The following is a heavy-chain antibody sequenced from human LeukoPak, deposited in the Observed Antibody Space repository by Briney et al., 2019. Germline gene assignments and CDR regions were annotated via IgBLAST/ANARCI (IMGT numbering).Heavy chain of an antibody. V-gene: IGHV4-4*07. J-gene: IGHJ4*02. CDR2: FSGSGST. Sequence: SETLSLTCTVSGGSISGYYWSWVRQPAGKGLEWIARFSGSGSTNYNPSLKSRVTFSVDTSKNQFSLKLSSVTAADTTVYFCARDRTYYDSTGYYFYFWGQGTLVTVSS. CDR3: ARDRTYYDSTGYYFYF. CDR1: GGSISGYY. D-gene: IGHD3-22*01.